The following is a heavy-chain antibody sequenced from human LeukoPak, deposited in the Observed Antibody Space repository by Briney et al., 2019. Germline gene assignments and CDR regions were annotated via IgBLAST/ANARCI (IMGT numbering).Heavy chain of an antibody. CDR3: AKGGGDGDYAAFDI. V-gene: IGHV4-30-4*01. CDR1: GGSISSGDYY. Sequence: SQTLSLTCTVSGGSISSGDYYWSWIRQPPGKGLEWIGYIYYSGSTYYNPSLKSRVTISVETSKNQFSLKLSSVTAADTAVYYCAKGGGDGDYAAFDIWGQGTMVTVSS. J-gene: IGHJ3*02. CDR2: IYYSGST. D-gene: IGHD4-17*01.